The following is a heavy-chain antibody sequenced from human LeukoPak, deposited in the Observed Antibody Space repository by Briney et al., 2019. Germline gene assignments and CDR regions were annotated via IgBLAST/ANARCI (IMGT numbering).Heavy chain of an antibody. Sequence: GASVKVSCKTSGYTFSSFGITWVRQAPGQGLEWMGWISAYNGNTNYVEKLRGRVTMTTDRSTATAYMELRSLTSDDTAMYYCARAGGVGGHDAFDIWGQGTMVTVSS. CDR1: GYTFSSFG. J-gene: IGHJ3*02. CDR3: ARAGGVGGHDAFDI. D-gene: IGHD3-16*01. V-gene: IGHV1-18*01. CDR2: ISAYNGNT.